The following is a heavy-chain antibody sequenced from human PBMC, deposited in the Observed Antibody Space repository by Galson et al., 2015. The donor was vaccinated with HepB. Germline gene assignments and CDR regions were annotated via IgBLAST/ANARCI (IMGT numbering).Heavy chain of an antibody. CDR1: GYTFTSYD. D-gene: IGHD5-18*01. CDR3: ARGHGYSYGYPYYYYGMDV. Sequence: SVKVSCKASGYTFTSYDINWVRQATGQGLEWMGWMNPNSGNTGYAQKFQGRVTMTRNTSISTAYMELSSLRSEDTAVYYCARGHGYSYGYPYYYYGMDVWGQGTTVTGSS. V-gene: IGHV1-8*01. CDR2: MNPNSGNT. J-gene: IGHJ6*02.